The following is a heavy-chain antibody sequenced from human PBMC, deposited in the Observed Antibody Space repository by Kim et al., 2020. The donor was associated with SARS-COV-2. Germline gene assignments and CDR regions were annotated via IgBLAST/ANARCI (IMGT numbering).Heavy chain of an antibody. CDR1: GGSISSSSYY. Sequence: SETLSLICTVSGGSISSSSYYWGWIRQPPGKGLEWIGSIYYSGSTYYNPSLKSRVTISVDTSKNQFSLKLSSVTAADTAVYYCARRPRGSYSVSRTWFDPWGQGTLVTVSS. D-gene: IGHD1-26*01. CDR2: IYYSGST. CDR3: ARRPRGSYSVSRTWFDP. J-gene: IGHJ5*02. V-gene: IGHV4-39*01.